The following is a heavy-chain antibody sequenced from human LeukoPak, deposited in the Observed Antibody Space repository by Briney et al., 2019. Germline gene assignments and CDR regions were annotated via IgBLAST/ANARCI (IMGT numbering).Heavy chain of an antibody. D-gene: IGHD3-3*01. CDR1: GFTFSTYE. J-gene: IGHJ3*02. Sequence: GGSLRLSCAASGFTFSTYEMKWVRQAPGKGLEWVSYISTSGSSKFYADSVKGRFIISRDNAKNSLYLQMDSLRAEDTAVYYCARGFNPAIWGQGKMVTGSS. CDR3: ARGFNPAI. V-gene: IGHV3-48*03. CDR2: ISTSGSSK.